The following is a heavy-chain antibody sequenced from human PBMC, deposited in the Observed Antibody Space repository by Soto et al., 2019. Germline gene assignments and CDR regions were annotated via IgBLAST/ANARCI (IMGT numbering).Heavy chain of an antibody. J-gene: IGHJ4*02. CDR2: MNPNSGNT. CDR1: GYTFTSYD. CDR3: ARDIIPTVFAF. D-gene: IGHD3-3*01. Sequence: ASVKVSCKASGYTFTSYDMNWVRQATGQGLEWMGLMNPNSGNTGYAQKFQGRVTMTRNTSISTAYMELSSLRSEDTAVYYCARDIIPTVFAFWDQGTLVTVSS. V-gene: IGHV1-8*01.